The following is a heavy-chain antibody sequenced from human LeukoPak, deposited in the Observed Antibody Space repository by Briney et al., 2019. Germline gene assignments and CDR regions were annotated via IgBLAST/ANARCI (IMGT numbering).Heavy chain of an antibody. J-gene: IGHJ4*02. CDR2: ISSSGSTI. CDR1: GFTFSDYY. CDR3: ARSIPAGNRR. V-gene: IGHV3-11*01. Sequence: GGSLRLSCAASGFTFSDYYMSWIRQAPWKGLEGVSYISSSGSTIDYADSVKGRFTISRDNAKNSLYLQMNSLRAEDTAVYYCARSIPAGNRRWGQGTLVTVSS. D-gene: IGHD2-2*01.